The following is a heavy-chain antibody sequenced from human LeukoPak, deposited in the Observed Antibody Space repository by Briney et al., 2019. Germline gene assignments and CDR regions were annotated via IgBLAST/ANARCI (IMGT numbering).Heavy chain of an antibody. D-gene: IGHD1-26*01. CDR2: NTGRRGST. J-gene: IGHJ4*02. CDR3: ATRTRKWASTSWYFYY. CDR1: IIPLSIYA. Sequence: GVPLRLSGVASIIPLSIYALRWVRQAPGKGLEWVSANTGRRGSTYYADSVKGRFTISRDNSNNTLYLQMNTLRAEDTAVYYCATRTRKWASTSWYFYYWGQGTLVTVSS. V-gene: IGHV3-23*01.